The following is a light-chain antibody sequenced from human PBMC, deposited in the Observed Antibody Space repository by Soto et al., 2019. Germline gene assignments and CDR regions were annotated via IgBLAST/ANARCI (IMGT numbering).Light chain of an antibody. CDR3: QQRNNWRDT. V-gene: IGKV3-11*01. J-gene: IGKJ5*01. CDR2: ETS. Sequence: ETVLTQSPATLSLSPGERATLSCRASQSVSNYLSWYQQKPGLAPRLLMYETSRRATGIPARFSGSGSGTDFTLTISSLEPEDFAVYYCQQRNNWRDTFGQGTRLEI. CDR1: QSVSNY.